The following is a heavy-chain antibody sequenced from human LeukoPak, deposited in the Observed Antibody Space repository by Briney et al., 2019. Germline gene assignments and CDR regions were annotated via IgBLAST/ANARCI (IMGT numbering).Heavy chain of an antibody. CDR2: IYTSGST. Sequence: SETLSLTCTVSGGSISSYYWSWIRQPAGKGLEWIGRIYTSGSTNYNPSLKSRVTMSVDTSKNQFSLKLSSVTAADTAVYYCAREKMYYYDSSGYAGLAFDIWGQGTMVTVSS. J-gene: IGHJ3*02. CDR3: AREKMYYYDSSGYAGLAFDI. V-gene: IGHV4-4*07. CDR1: GGSISSYY. D-gene: IGHD3-22*01.